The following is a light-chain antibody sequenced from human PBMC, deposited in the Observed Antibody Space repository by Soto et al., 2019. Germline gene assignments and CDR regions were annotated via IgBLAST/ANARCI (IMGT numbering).Light chain of an antibody. CDR1: QSVSSY. CDR2: DAS. Sequence: IVVKKSAAALSLTPKERATLSCRASQSVSSYLAWYQQKPGQAPRLIIYDASNRATGIPARFSGSGSGTDFSLSISSLDPEDFAVYYSQQFFPFAPGTKVAIK. V-gene: IGKV3-11*01. CDR3: QQFFP. J-gene: IGKJ3*01.